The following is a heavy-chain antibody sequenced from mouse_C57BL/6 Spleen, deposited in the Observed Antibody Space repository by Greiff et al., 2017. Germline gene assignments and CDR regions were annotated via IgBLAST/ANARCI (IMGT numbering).Heavy chain of an antibody. CDR2: IRNKANGYTT. V-gene: IGHV7-3*01. J-gene: IGHJ2*01. D-gene: IGHD1-1*01. CDR3: ASRSSYDYFDY. Sequence: DVHLVESGGGLVQPGGSLSLSCAASGFTFTDYYMSWVRQPPGKALEWLGFIRNKANGYTTEYSASVKGRFTISRDNSPSILYLQMNALRAEDSATYYCASRSSYDYFDYWGQGTTLTVSS. CDR1: GFTFTDYY.